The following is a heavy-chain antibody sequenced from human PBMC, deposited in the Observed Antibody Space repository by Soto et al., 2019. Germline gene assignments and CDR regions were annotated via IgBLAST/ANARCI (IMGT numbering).Heavy chain of an antibody. CDR2: VNPISGDT. J-gene: IGHJ5*02. D-gene: IGHD3-10*01. Sequence: QIQLVQSGAEVKKPGASVKVSCRASGYTFTGCYLHWVRQAPGQGLEWMGWVNPISGDTNYAQKFQDRVIMTRDRSITTVHMELSRLRSDDTAVYYCAREEGFRITMDRGRWFDPWGQGTLVTVSS. V-gene: IGHV1-2*02. CDR3: AREEGFRITMDRGRWFDP. CDR1: GYTFTGCY.